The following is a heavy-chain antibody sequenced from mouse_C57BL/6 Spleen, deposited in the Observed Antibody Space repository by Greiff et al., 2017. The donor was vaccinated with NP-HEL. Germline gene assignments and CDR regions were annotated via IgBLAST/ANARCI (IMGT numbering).Heavy chain of an antibody. D-gene: IGHD1-1*01. CDR3: AYGSSYNWYFDV. CDR1: GYAFSSSW. J-gene: IGHJ1*03. CDR2: IYPGDGDT. Sequence: QVQLKESGPELVKPGASVKISCKASGYAFSSSWMNWVKQRPGKGLEWIGRIYPGDGDTNYNGKFKGKATLTADKSSSTAYMQLSSLTSEDSAVYFCAYGSSYNWYFDVWGTGTTVTVSS. V-gene: IGHV1-82*01.